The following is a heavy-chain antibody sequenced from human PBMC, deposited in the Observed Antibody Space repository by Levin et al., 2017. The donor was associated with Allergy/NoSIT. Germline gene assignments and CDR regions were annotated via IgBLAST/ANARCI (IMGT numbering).Heavy chain of an antibody. CDR2: INHSGST. J-gene: IGHJ4*02. D-gene: IGHD3-3*01. CDR1: GGSFSGYY. CDR3: ARGPYDFWSGYYRRGPFDY. V-gene: IGHV4-34*01. Sequence: NPSETLSLTCAVYGGSFSGYYWSWIRQPPGKGLEWIGEINHSGSTNYNPSLKSRVTISVDTSKNQFSLKLSSVTAADTAVYYCARGPYDFWSGYYRRGPFDYWGQGTLVTVSS.